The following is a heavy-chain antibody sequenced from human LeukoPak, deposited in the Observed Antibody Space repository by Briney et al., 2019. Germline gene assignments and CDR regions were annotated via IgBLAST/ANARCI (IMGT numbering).Heavy chain of an antibody. CDR1: GGSFSGYY. CDR2: INHSGST. J-gene: IGHJ4*02. V-gene: IGHV4-34*01. Sequence: SETLSLTCAVYGGSFSGYYWSWIRQPPGKGLEWIGEINHSGSTNYNPSLKSRVTISVDTSKNQFSLKLSFVTAADTAVYYCAGQGDTALGGYFDYWGQGTLVTVSS. D-gene: IGHD5-18*01. CDR3: AGQGDTALGGYFDY.